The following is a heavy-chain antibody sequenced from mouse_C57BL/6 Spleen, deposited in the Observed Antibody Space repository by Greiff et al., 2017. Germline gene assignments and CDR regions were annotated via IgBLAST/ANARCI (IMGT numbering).Heavy chain of an antibody. J-gene: IGHJ1*03. CDR3: ARGAYYSNYWYFDV. D-gene: IGHD2-5*01. CDR1: GYSFTDYN. V-gene: IGHV1-39*01. Sequence: EVHLVESGPELVKPGASVKISCKASGYSFTDYNMNWVKQSNGKSLEWIGVINPNYGTTSYNQKFKGKATLTVDQSSSTAYMQLNSLTSEDSAVYYCARGAYYSNYWYFDVWGTGTTVTVSS. CDR2: INPNYGTT.